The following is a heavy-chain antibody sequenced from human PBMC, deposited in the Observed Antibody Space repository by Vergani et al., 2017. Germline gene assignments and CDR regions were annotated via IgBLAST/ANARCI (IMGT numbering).Heavy chain of an antibody. CDR1: GGSFNTYY. CDR3: ARVMYRDEASTGYRLEGMDI. V-gene: IGHV4-59*13. CDR2: IYSTGST. D-gene: IGHD3-9*01. J-gene: IGHJ6*02. Sequence: QVQLEESGPGLVTPSETLSLTCTVSGGSFNTYYWSWIRQSPGKGLEWNGYIYSTGSTNYNPSLNSRFTMSVDTSKNQFSLKLWSVTAADTAVYFCARVMYRDEASTGYRLEGMDIWGQGTTVTISS.